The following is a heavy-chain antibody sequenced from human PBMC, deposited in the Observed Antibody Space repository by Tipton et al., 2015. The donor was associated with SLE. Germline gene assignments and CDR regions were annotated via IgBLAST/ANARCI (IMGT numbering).Heavy chain of an antibody. CDR1: GYTFTGYY. Sequence: QLVQSGAEVKKPGASVKVSCKASGYTFTGYYMHWVRQAPGQGLEWMGWINPNSGGTNYAQKFQGRVTMTRDTSISTAYMELSRLRSDDTAVYYCARTYYDFWSGFPDPSYYYYGMDVWGQGTTVTVSS. D-gene: IGHD3-3*01. CDR3: ARTYYDFWSGFPDPSYYYYGMDV. CDR2: INPNSGGT. V-gene: IGHV1-2*02. J-gene: IGHJ6*02.